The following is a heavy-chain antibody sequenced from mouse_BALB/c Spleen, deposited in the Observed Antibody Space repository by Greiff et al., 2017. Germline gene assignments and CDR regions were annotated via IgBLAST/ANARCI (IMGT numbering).Heavy chain of an antibody. V-gene: IGHV1-54*01. CDR3: ARSYYYGSEGFAY. J-gene: IGHJ3*01. Sequence: QVQLQQSGAELVRPGTSVKVSCKASGYAFTNYLIEWVKQRPGQGLEWIGVINPGSGGTNYNEKFKGKATLTADKSSSTAYMQLSSLTSDDSAVYFCARSYYYGSEGFAYWGQGTLVTVSA. D-gene: IGHD1-1*01. CDR2: INPGSGGT. CDR1: GYAFTNYL.